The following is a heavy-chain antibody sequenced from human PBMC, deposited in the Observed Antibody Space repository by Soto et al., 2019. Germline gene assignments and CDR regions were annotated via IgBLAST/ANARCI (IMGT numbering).Heavy chain of an antibody. Sequence: GSLRLSCAASGFTFSTYAMARVRQAPGKGLEWVSGVSASGLNTDYADPVKGRFTVSRDDSKNTLYLQMNSLKTEDTAVYYCTTDLYSFGKPNFDYWGQGTLVTVSS. CDR2: VSASGLNT. CDR1: GFTFSTYA. D-gene: IGHD5-18*01. J-gene: IGHJ4*02. V-gene: IGHV3-23*01. CDR3: TTDLYSFGKPNFDY.